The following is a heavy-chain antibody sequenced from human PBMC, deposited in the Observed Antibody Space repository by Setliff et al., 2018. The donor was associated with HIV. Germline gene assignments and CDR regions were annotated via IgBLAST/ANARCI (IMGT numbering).Heavy chain of an antibody. Sequence: PEETLSLTCTVSGGSITTTNYYWGWVRQSPGKGLEWIGVIYYRGSAYYNLSLQSRVTLSVDTSKNSFSLHLTSVTAADAAVYFCARARGPPLPVLDYWGQGTRVTVSS. CDR2: IYYRGSA. V-gene: IGHV4-39*07. D-gene: IGHD3-10*01. CDR1: GGSITTTNYY. J-gene: IGHJ4*02. CDR3: ARARGPPLPVLDY.